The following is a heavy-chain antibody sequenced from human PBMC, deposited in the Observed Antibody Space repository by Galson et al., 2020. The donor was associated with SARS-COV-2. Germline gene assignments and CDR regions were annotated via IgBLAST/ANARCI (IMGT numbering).Heavy chain of an antibody. V-gene: IGHV3-48*03. Sequence: TGGSLRLSCAASGFTFSSYEMNWVRQAPGKGLEWVSYISSSGSTIYYADSVKGRFTISRDNAKNSLYLQMNSLRAEDTAVYYCAREKVYYYDSSGYYYYFDYWGQGTLVTVSS. CDR2: ISSSGSTI. CDR1: GFTFSSYE. J-gene: IGHJ4*02. CDR3: AREKVYYYDSSGYYYYFDY. D-gene: IGHD3-22*01.